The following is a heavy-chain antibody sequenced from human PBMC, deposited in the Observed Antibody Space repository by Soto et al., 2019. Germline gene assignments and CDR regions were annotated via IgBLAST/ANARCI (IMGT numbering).Heavy chain of an antibody. D-gene: IGHD6-6*01. Sequence: GGSLRLSCAASGFTFSSYGMHWVRQAPGKGLEWVAVISYDGSNKYYADSVKGRFTISRDNSKNTLYLQMNSLRAEDTAVYYCAKDFLAARRFYYYYGMDVWGQGTTVTVSS. J-gene: IGHJ6*02. V-gene: IGHV3-30*18. CDR1: GFTFSSYG. CDR2: ISYDGSNK. CDR3: AKDFLAARRFYYYYGMDV.